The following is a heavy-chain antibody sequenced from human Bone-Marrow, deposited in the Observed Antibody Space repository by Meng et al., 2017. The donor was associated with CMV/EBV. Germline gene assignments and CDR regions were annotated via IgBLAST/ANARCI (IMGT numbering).Heavy chain of an antibody. CDR3: ARDPDGGNWFDP. Sequence: ASVKVSCKASGYTFTGYYMHWVRQAPGQGLEWMGWINPNSGGTNYAQKFQGRVTMTRDTSINTAYMELSRLSSDDTAVYYCARDPDGGNWFDPWGQGTRVTGSS. CDR1: GYTFTGYY. J-gene: IGHJ5*02. V-gene: IGHV1-2*02. CDR2: INPNSGGT. D-gene: IGHD3-16*01.